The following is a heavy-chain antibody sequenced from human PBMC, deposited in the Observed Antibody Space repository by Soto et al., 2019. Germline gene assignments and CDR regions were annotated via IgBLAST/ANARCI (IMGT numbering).Heavy chain of an antibody. V-gene: IGHV1-69*01. CDR3: ARGNLVVPAIRDPDNWFDP. CDR2: IIPIFGTA. J-gene: IGHJ5*02. Sequence: QVQLVQSGAEVKKPGSSVKVSCKASGGTFSSYAISWVRQAPGQGLEWMGGIIPIFGTANYAQKFQGRVTITADESTSTAYMELSSLRSEDTAVYYCARGNLVVPAIRDPDNWFDPWGQGTLVTVSS. D-gene: IGHD2-21*02. CDR1: GGTFSSYA.